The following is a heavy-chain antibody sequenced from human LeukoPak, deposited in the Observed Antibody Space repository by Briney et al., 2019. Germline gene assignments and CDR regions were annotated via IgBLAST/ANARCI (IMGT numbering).Heavy chain of an antibody. CDR3: AKVYSSGWYTLDAFDI. Sequence: GGSLRLSCAASGFTFSDYWMNWVRQAPGKGLEWVSSISSSSSYIYYADSVKGRFTISRDNAKNSLYLQMNSLRAEDTAVYYCAKVYSSGWYTLDAFDIWGQGTMVTVSS. V-gene: IGHV3-21*01. CDR2: ISSSSSYI. J-gene: IGHJ3*02. D-gene: IGHD6-19*01. CDR1: GFTFSDYW.